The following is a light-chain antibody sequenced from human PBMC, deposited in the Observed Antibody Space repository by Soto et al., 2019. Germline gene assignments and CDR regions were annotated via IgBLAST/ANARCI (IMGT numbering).Light chain of an antibody. J-gene: IGKJ2*01. CDR2: GAS. V-gene: IGKV3-20*01. CDR3: QHYDNSPMYT. CDR1: QGVSSSS. Sequence: EIVLTQSPGTLSVSPGERATLSCRASQGVSSSSLAWFQQKPGQAPRLLIYGASNRATGIPDRFSGSGSGTDFTLTVSRLEPEDFAVYYCQHYDNSPMYTFGQGTKLDIK.